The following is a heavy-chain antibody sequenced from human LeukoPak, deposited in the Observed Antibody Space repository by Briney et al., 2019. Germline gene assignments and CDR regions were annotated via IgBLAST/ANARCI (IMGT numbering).Heavy chain of an antibody. D-gene: IGHD2-21*02. Sequence: GGSLRLSCAASGFTFSNAWMNWVRQAPGKGLEWVGRIKSKTDGGTTDYAAPVKGRFTISRDGSKNTLYPQMNSLKTEDTAVYYCTTRIGSIVVVTAMHDYWGQGTLVTVSS. J-gene: IGHJ4*02. CDR2: IKSKTDGGTT. CDR1: GFTFSNAW. CDR3: TTRIGSIVVVTAMHDY. V-gene: IGHV3-15*07.